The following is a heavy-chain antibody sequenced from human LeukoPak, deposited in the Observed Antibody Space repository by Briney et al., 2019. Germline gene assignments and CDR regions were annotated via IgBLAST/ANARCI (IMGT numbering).Heavy chain of an antibody. CDR2: IYYSGST. V-gene: IGHV4-59*12. D-gene: IGHD1-26*01. CDR1: GGSISSYY. Sequence: SETLSLTCTVSGGSISSYYWSWIRQPPGKGLEWIGYIYYSGSTYYNPSLKSRVTISVDTSKNQFSLKLSSVTAADTAVYYCAREGASGSYDYWGQGTLVTVSS. J-gene: IGHJ4*02. CDR3: AREGASGSYDY.